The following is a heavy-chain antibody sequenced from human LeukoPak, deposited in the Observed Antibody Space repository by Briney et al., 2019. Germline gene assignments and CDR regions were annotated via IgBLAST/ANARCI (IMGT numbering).Heavy chain of an antibody. Sequence: SETLSLTCTVSGDSISRYFWSWIRQPAGKGLGWIGRLYTSGITNYNPSLKSRVTMSVETSKNQFSLNLTSVTAADTAIDYCARENTNGRPFDYWGQGTLVTVSS. J-gene: IGHJ4*02. CDR3: ARENTNGRPFDY. CDR1: GDSISRYF. V-gene: IGHV4-4*07. D-gene: IGHD2-8*01. CDR2: LYTSGIT.